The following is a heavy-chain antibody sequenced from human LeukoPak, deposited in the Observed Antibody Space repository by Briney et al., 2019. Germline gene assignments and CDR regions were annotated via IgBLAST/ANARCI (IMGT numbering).Heavy chain of an antibody. CDR1: GFTFSSYS. V-gene: IGHV3-21*01. D-gene: IGHD4-17*01. CDR3: ARGGPYGDYGEFDY. CDR2: ISSSSSYI. J-gene: IGHJ4*02. Sequence: GGSLRLSCAASGFTFSSYSMNWVRQAPGKGLEWVSSISSSSSYIYYADSVKGRFTISRDNAKNSLYLQMNSLRAEDTAVYYCARGGPYGDYGEFDYWGQGTLVTVSS.